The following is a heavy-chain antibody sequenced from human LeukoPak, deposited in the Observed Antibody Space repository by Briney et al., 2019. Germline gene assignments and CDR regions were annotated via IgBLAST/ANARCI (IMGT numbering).Heavy chain of an antibody. CDR1: GFMFSSYA. Sequence: GGSLRLSCAASGFMFSSYAMTWVRQAPGKGLGWVSSISGSGEFTDYADSVKGRFTISRDNPENTVYLQMSSLRVDDTATYFCAKVGYGDLDHWGQGVLVPVSS. CDR3: AKVGYGDLDH. CDR2: ISGSGEFT. J-gene: IGHJ4*02. D-gene: IGHD4-17*01. V-gene: IGHV3-23*01.